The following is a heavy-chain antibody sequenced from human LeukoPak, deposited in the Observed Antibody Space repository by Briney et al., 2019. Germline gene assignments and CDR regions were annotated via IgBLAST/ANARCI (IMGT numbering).Heavy chain of an antibody. V-gene: IGHV4-38-2*02. Sequence: SETLSLTCTVSGYSISSGYYWGWIRQPPGKGLEWIGSIYYSGSTYYNPSLKSRVTISVDTSKNQFSLKLSSVTAADTAVYYCARGPHSDYGGNHAGWFDPWGQGTLVTVSS. J-gene: IGHJ5*02. D-gene: IGHD4-23*01. CDR2: IYYSGST. CDR3: ARGPHSDYGGNHAGWFDP. CDR1: GYSISSGYY.